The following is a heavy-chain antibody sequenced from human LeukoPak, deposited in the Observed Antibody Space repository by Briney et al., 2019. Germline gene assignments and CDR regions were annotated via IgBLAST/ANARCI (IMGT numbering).Heavy chain of an antibody. CDR2: ISPSGSTI. CDR3: ARDFGDYLGY. CDR1: GFTLSSYE. V-gene: IGHV3-48*03. Sequence: GGSLRLSCAASGFTLSSYEMNWVRQAPGKGLEWVSYISPSGSTIYSAVSVKGRFTISRDNAKNSLYLQMNSLRAEDTAVYYCARDFGDYLGYWGQGTLVTVCS. D-gene: IGHD3-10*01. J-gene: IGHJ4*02.